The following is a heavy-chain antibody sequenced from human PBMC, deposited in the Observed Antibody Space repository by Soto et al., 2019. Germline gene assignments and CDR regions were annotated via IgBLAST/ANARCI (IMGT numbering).Heavy chain of an antibody. V-gene: IGHV3-9*01. Sequence: GGSLRLSCAACGFTFDDFAIHWVRQAPGKGLEWVSGISWNAGSIAYADSVKGRFTISRDNAKKSLYLQMNSLRADDTALYYCAKSKLQLVRGENWGDPWVQGTLVTVSS. CDR1: GFTFDDFA. CDR3: AKSKLQLVRGENWGDP. D-gene: IGHD6-13*01. J-gene: IGHJ5*02. CDR2: ISWNAGSI.